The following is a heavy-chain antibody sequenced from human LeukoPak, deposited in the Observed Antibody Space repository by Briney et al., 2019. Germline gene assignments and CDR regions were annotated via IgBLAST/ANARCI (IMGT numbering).Heavy chain of an antibody. Sequence: GGSLRLSCAASGFTFSSYSMNWVRQAPGKGLEWVSYISSSSSTIYYADSVKGRFTISRDNAKNSLYLQMNSLRAEDTAVYYCARDSYRYCGGDCSWGGYWGQGTLVTVSS. CDR3: ARDSYRYCGGDCSWGGY. CDR1: GFTFSSYS. D-gene: IGHD2-21*02. CDR2: ISSSSSTI. J-gene: IGHJ4*02. V-gene: IGHV3-48*01.